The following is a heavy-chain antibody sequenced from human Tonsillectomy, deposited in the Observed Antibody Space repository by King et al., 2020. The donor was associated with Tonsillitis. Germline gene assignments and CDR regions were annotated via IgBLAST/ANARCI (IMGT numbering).Heavy chain of an antibody. CDR2: IAASGST. D-gene: IGHD4-17*01. J-gene: IGHJ4*02. CDR3: AREDYGDYPY. Sequence: QLQESGPGLVKPSQTLSLTCAVSGDSINSGPYYWNWIRQPAGKGLEWIVRIAASGSTSSNPSLKSRATISVDTSKNQFSLRLTSVTAADTAVYYCAREDYGDYPYWGQGTLVTVSP. CDR1: GDSINSGPYY. V-gene: IGHV4-61*02.